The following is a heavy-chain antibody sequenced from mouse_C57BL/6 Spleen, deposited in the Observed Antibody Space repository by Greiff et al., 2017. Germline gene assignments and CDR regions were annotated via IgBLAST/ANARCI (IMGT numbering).Heavy chain of an antibody. CDR2: FHPYNDDT. J-gene: IGHJ1*03. Sequence: VQLKQSGAELVKPGASVKMSCKASGYTFTTYPIEWMKQNHGKSLEWIGNFHPYNDDTKYNEKFKGKATLTVEKSSSTVYLELSRLTSDDSAVYYCARGDDGYSWYFDVWGTGTTVTVSS. D-gene: IGHD2-3*01. V-gene: IGHV1-47*01. CDR3: ARGDDGYSWYFDV. CDR1: GYTFTTYP.